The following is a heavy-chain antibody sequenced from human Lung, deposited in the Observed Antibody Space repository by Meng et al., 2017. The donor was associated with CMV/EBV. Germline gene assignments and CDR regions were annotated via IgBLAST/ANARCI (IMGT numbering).Heavy chain of an antibody. J-gene: IGHJ6*02. D-gene: IGHD2-2*01. CDR1: GFTFSSYG. Sequence: GESXKISCAASGFTFSSYGMHWVRQAPGKGLEWVAFIRHDGSNKYYADSVKGRFTISRDSSKNTLYLQMNSLRAEDTAVYYCAKDRCSSTSCHYYYYGMDVGXQGTXVTVSS. CDR2: IRHDGSNK. CDR3: AKDRCSSTSCHYYYYGMDV. V-gene: IGHV3-30*02.